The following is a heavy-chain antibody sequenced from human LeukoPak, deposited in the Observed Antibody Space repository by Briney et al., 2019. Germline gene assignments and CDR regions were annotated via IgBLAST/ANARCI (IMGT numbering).Heavy chain of an antibody. J-gene: IGHJ4*02. Sequence: ASVKVSCKASGYTFTSYYMHWVRQAPGQGLEWMGIINPSGGSTSYAQKLQGRVTMTRDTSTSTVYMELSSLRSEDPAVYYCARDYRIAAAGIDYWGQGTLVTVSS. CDR2: INPSGGST. V-gene: IGHV1-46*03. CDR3: ARDYRIAAAGIDY. CDR1: GYTFTSYY. D-gene: IGHD6-13*01.